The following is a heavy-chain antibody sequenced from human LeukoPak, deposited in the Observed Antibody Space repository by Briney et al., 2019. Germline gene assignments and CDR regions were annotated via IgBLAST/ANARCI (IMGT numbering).Heavy chain of an antibody. CDR3: ARDMGYCGGDCYWDY. J-gene: IGHJ4*02. CDR2: ISAYNGNT. V-gene: IGHV1-18*01. CDR1: GYTFTIYG. D-gene: IGHD2-21*02. Sequence: ASVTVSCTASGYTFTIYGISWVRQAPGQGLEWMGWISAYNGNTNYAQKLQGRVTMTTDTSTSTAYMELRSLRSDDTAVYYCARDMGYCGGDCYWDYWGQGTLVTVSS.